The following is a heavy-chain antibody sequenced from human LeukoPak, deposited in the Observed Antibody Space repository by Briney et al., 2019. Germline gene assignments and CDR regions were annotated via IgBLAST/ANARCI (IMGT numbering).Heavy chain of an antibody. CDR2: IKSKTDGGTT. Sequence: GGSLRLSCAASGFTFSNAWMSWVRQAPGKGLEWVGRIKSKTDGGTTDYAAPVKGRFTISRDDSKNTLYLQMNSLKTEDTAVYYCTTEMSRYSSGWYAKNFDYWGQGTLVTVSS. D-gene: IGHD6-19*01. CDR1: GFTFSNAW. J-gene: IGHJ4*02. V-gene: IGHV3-15*01. CDR3: TTEMSRYSSGWYAKNFDY.